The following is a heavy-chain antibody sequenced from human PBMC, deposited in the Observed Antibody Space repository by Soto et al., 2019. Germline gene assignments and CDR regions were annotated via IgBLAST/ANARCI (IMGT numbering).Heavy chain of an antibody. CDR1: GGSISTYY. V-gene: IGHV4-59*01. D-gene: IGHD3-16*01. Sequence: SETLSLTCSVSGGSISTYYWSWIRQAPGKRLEWLGYIFHSGATNYNPSLESRVTISVDTSKSQLSLRLTSVTAADTGVCYCARALMGSFDAFDIWGQGTTVTVSS. CDR2: IFHSGAT. J-gene: IGHJ3*02. CDR3: ARALMGSFDAFDI.